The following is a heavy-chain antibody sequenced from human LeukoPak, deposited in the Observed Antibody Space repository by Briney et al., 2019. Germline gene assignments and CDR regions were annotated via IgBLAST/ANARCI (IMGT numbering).Heavy chain of an antibody. J-gene: IGHJ4*02. V-gene: IGHV1-8*01. CDR3: ARFASGYSGYDFDY. Sequence: ASVKVSCKASGYTFTSYDINWVRQATGQGLEWMGWMNPNSGNTGYAQKFQGRVTMTRNTSISTAYMELSSLRSEDTAVYYCARFASGYSGYDFDYWGQGTLVTVSS. CDR2: MNPNSGNT. D-gene: IGHD5-12*01. CDR1: GYTFTSYD.